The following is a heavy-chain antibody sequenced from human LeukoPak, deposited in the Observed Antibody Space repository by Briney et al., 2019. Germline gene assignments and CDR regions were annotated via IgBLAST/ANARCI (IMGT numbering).Heavy chain of an antibody. J-gene: IGHJ4*02. D-gene: IGHD1-26*01. CDR2: INDSGDYT. CDR3: AKGSYSGPYYYFDY. CDR1: GFTFSSYT. V-gene: IGHV3-23*01. Sequence: PGGSLRLSCTASGFTFSSYTMTWVRQAPGEGLEWVSTINDSGDYTHHADSVKGRFTISRDNSENTLYLQMDSLRAEDTAIFYCAKGSYSGPYYYFDYWGQGTLVTVSS.